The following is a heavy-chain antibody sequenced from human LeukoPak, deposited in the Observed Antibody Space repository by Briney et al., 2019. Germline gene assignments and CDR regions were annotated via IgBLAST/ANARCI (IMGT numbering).Heavy chain of an antibody. CDR2: IIPIFGTA. J-gene: IGHJ4*02. Sequence: ASVKVSCKASGGTFSSYAISWVRQAPGQGLEWMGGIIPIFGTANYAQKFQGRVTITADESTSTAYMELSSLRSEDTAIYYCAKSGYERPFDYWGQGTLVTVSS. V-gene: IGHV1-69*13. D-gene: IGHD5-12*01. CDR1: GGTFSSYA. CDR3: AKSGYERPFDY.